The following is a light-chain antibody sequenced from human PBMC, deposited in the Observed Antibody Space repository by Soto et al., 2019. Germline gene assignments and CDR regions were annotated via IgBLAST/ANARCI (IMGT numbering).Light chain of an antibody. Sequence: EIVLTQSPGTLSLSPGERATLSCRASQSVRTFLAWYQQKPGQAPRLLVYDASTRATGIPARFSGSGSGTEFTLTISSLQSEDFAFYYCQQRNNWPTTFGQGTKVDIK. CDR1: QSVRTF. CDR3: QQRNNWPTT. CDR2: DAS. V-gene: IGKV3-11*01. J-gene: IGKJ1*01.